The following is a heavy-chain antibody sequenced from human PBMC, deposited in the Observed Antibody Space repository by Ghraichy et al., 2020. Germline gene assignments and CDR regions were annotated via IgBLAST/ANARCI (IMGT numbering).Heavy chain of an antibody. CDR3: ARDDRGLHPVAGSYHH. CDR2: ISSSSSYI. D-gene: IGHD1-26*01. J-gene: IGHJ5*02. CDR1: GFTFSSYS. Sequence: GGSLRLSCAASGFTFSSYSMNWVRQAPGKGLEWVSSISSSSSYIYYADSVKGRFTISRDNAKNSLYLQMNSLRAEDTAVYYCARDDRGLHPVAGSYHHWGQGTLVTVSS. V-gene: IGHV3-21*01.